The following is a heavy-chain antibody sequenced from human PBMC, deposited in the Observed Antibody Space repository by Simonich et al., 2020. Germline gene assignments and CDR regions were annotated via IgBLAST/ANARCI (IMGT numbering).Heavy chain of an antibody. V-gene: IGHV1-69-2*01. D-gene: IGHD6-6*01. CDR3: ATGFEYSSSSWAFDI. CDR1: GYTFTDYY. Sequence: EVQLVQSGAEVKKPGATVKISCKVSGYTFTDYYMHWVQQAPGKGLGWMGIVDPEDGETIYGKKFQCRGTITADTSTDTAYMELSSLRSEDTAVYYCATGFEYSSSSWAFDIWCQGTMVTVSS. J-gene: IGHJ3*02. CDR2: VDPEDGET.